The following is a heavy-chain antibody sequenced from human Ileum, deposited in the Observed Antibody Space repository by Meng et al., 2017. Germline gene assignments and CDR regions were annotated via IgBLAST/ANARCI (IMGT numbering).Heavy chain of an antibody. Sequence: APPQGPGPGLVQPSQTLSLPCTVSGGSISGGHYFWSWIRQHPEKGLEWIGYIYHSGVTYYSPSLKSRLTISVDTSKNQFSLKLSSVTAADTAIYYCARGVVTYYDSSTLTWFDPWGQGALVTVSS. CDR2: IYHSGVT. D-gene: IGHD3-22*01. J-gene: IGHJ5*02. V-gene: IGHV4-31*03. CDR3: ARGVVTYYDSSTLTWFDP. CDR1: GGSISGGHYF.